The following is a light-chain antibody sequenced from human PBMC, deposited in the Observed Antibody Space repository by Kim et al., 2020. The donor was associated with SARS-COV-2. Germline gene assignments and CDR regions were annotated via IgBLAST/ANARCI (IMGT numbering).Light chain of an antibody. CDR1: QDISNY. CDR3: QQYDNLPYS. CDR2: DPS. V-gene: IGKV1-33*01. Sequence: SASVGDRVTITCQASQDISNYLNWYQQKPGKAPKLLIYDPSNLETGVPSRFSGSGSGTDFTFTISSLQPEDIATYYCQQYDNLPYSFGQGTKLEI. J-gene: IGKJ2*03.